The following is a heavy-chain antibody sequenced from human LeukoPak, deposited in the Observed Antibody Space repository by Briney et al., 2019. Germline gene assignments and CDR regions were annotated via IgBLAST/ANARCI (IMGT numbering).Heavy chain of an antibody. J-gene: IGHJ5*02. D-gene: IGHD3-22*01. V-gene: IGHV1-8*03. Sequence: GASVKVSCKASGYTFTSYDINWVRQATGQGLEWMGWMNPNSGNTGYAQKFQGRVTITRNTSISTAYMELSSLRSEDTAVYYCARGDRRAYYNWFDPWGQGTLVTVPS. CDR1: GYTFTSYD. CDR2: MNPNSGNT. CDR3: ARGDRRAYYNWFDP.